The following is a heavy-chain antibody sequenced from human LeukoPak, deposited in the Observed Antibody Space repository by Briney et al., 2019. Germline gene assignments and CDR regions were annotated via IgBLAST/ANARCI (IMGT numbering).Heavy chain of an antibody. CDR2: IDPSDSYT. J-gene: IGHJ4*02. CDR1: GYSFTSYW. D-gene: IGHD6-19*01. CDR3: ARRVGSGWYFDY. V-gene: IGHV5-10-1*01. Sequence: GESLKISCKGSGYSFTSYWISWVRQMPGKGLEWVGRIDPSDSYTNYSPSFQGHVTISADKSISTAYLQWSSLKASDTAMYYCARRVGSGWYFDYWGQGALVTVSS.